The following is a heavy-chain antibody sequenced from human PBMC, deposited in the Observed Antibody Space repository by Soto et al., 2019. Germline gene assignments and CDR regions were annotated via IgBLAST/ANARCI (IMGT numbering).Heavy chain of an antibody. CDR2: VSDSGDST. CDR1: GLTFSNYA. Sequence: GSQRLSCASSGLTFSNYAMSWVRQAPGKGLQWVSTVSDSGDSTYYADSVKGRFTISSDNSKNTLSLQMSSLRAEDTAIYYCAIPRVTRPVWCFDYWGQGTLVTVSS. J-gene: IGHJ4*02. V-gene: IGHV3-23*01. CDR3: AIPRVTRPVWCFDY. D-gene: IGHD3-16*01.